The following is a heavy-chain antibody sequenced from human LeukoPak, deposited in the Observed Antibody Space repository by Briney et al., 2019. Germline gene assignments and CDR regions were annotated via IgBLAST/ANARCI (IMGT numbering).Heavy chain of an antibody. CDR2: INSRGRT. Sequence: PSETLSLTCTVSGGPINTNTYYWGWIRQPAGKGLEWIASINSRGRTYYNPSLTSRVTISADTSKNHFFLQLTSVTAADIAVYYCAREASGPSYYYYYMDVWGKGTTVTVSS. CDR1: GGPINTNTYY. CDR3: AREASGPSYYYYYMDV. J-gene: IGHJ6*03. V-gene: IGHV4-39*02. D-gene: IGHD1-26*01.